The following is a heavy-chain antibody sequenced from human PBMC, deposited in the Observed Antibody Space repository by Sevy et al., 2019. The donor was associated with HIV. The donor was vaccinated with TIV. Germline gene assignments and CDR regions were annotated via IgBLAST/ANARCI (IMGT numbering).Heavy chain of an antibody. V-gene: IGHV4-30-2*01. CDR3: ARSQLLYNWFDP. CDR1: GGSISSGGYS. D-gene: IGHD2-2*01. J-gene: IGHJ5*02. CDR2: IYHSGST. Sequence: SETLSLTCAVSGGSISSGGYSWSWIRQAPGKGLEWIGYIYHSGSTYYNPSLKSRVTISVDRSKNQFSLKLSSVTAADTAVYYCARSQLLYNWFDPWGQGTLVTVSS.